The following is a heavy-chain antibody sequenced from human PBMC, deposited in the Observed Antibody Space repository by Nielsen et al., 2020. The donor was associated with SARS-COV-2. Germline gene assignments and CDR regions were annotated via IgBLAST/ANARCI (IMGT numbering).Heavy chain of an antibody. CDR2: IYYSGST. CDR1: GGSISSVDYY. J-gene: IGHJ4*02. Sequence: SETLSLTCTVSGGSISSVDYYWSWIRQHPGKGLEWIGYIYYSGSTYYNPSLKSRVTISVDTSKNQFSLKLSSVTAADTAVYYCARAPKAIVVHHFDYWGQGTLVTVSS. CDR3: ARAPKAIVVHHFDY. D-gene: IGHD3-22*01. V-gene: IGHV4-31*03.